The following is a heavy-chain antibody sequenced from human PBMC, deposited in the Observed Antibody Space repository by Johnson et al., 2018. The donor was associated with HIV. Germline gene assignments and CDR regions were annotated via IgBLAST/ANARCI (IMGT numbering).Heavy chain of an antibody. Sequence: QVQLVESGGGVVQPGGSLRLSCAASGFTFSTSGMHWVRQAPGQGLAWVAVISYDGSNKYYADSVKGRSTISRDNSKNTLYLQMNSLRAEDTALYYCAKAEIEVAAPWLAFDIWGQGTMVTVSS. CDR3: AKAEIEVAAPWLAFDI. CDR2: ISYDGSNK. J-gene: IGHJ3*02. D-gene: IGHD2-15*01. CDR1: GFTFSTSG. V-gene: IGHV3-30*19.